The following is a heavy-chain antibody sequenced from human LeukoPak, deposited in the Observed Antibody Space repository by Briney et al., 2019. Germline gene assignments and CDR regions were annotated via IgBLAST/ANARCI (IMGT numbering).Heavy chain of an antibody. CDR1: GASISSYY. CDR3: ARYYGGLDY. Sequence: PETLSLTCAVYGASISSYYWSWIRQPPGKALEWIGYFYQSGSTIYNPSLKSRVTISVDTSKNRFSLMLTSVTAADTAVYYCARYYGGLDYWGQGTLVTVSS. CDR2: FYQSGST. J-gene: IGHJ4*02. V-gene: IGHV4-59*12. D-gene: IGHD4-23*01.